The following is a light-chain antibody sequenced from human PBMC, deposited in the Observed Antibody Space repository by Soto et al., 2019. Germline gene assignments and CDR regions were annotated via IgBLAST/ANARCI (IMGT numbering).Light chain of an antibody. CDR3: QQYYTWPIT. J-gene: IGKJ4*01. Sequence: EIVMTQSPATLSVSPGERATLSCRASQSVSSNLAWYQHKPGQAPRLLISGASTGATGIPARFSGSGSGTEFTLTIRSLQSEDCAIYYCQQYYTWPITFGGGTKVDIK. CDR1: QSVSSN. CDR2: GAS. V-gene: IGKV3-15*01.